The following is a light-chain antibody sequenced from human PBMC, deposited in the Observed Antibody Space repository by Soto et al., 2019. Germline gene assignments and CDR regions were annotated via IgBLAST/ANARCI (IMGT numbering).Light chain of an antibody. CDR2: GAS. V-gene: IGKV3-20*01. J-gene: IGKJ1*01. CDR3: QQYGSSGT. Sequence: EIVLTQSPGTLSLSPGERATLSCGASQGVRNNYLAGYQQKPGQAPRLLIYGASNRATGIPDRFSGSGSGTDFTLTISRLEPEDFAVYYCQQYGSSGTFGQGTKVDI. CDR1: QGVRNNY.